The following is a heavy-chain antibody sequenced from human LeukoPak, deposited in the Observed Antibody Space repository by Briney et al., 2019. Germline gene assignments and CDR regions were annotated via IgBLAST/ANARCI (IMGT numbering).Heavy chain of an antibody. D-gene: IGHD3-22*01. CDR3: TKDSTYHYDSSAYYLFDY. V-gene: IGHV3-30*02. CDR2: IRFDGSDK. CDR1: GFSFSSYG. Sequence: GGSLRLSCAASGFSFSSYGMHWVRQAPGKGLEWVAFIRFDGSDKYYADSVRGRFTISRDTSKNTLILQLNSLRAEDTAVYYCTKDSTYHYDSSAYYLFDYWGQGTLVTVSS. J-gene: IGHJ4*02.